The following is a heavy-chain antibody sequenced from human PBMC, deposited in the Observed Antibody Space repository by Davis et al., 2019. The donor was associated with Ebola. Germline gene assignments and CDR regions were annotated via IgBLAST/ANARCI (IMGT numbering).Heavy chain of an antibody. V-gene: IGHV3-73*01. D-gene: IGHD1-20*01. CDR1: GFTFSGSA. CDR2: IRSKANSYAT. Sequence: GESLKISCAASGFTFSGSAMHWARQASGKGLEWVGRIRSKANSYATAYAASVKGRFTISRDDSKNTAYLQMNSLKTEDTAVYYCTSGITGTRGDYWGQGTLVTVSS. J-gene: IGHJ4*02. CDR3: TSGITGTRGDY.